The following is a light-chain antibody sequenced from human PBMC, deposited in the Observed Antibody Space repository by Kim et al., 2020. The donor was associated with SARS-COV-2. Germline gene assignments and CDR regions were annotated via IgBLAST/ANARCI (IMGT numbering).Light chain of an antibody. CDR1: RTVLHSPNNKNY. J-gene: IGKJ4*01. CDR3: QEYYSEALT. V-gene: IGKV4-1*01. Sequence: DLVMTQSPDSLTLSLGERATINCQSGRTVLHSPNNKNYLAWYQQKPGQTPKLLIYWASTRESGVPDRFSGTGSGTDLTLTISSLQPEDVAVYYCQEYYSEALTFGGGSKLEI. CDR2: WAS.